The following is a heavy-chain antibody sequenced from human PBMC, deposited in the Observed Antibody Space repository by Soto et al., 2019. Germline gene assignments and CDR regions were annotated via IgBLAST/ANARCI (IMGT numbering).Heavy chain of an antibody. Sequence: QVQLVQSGAEVKKPGSSVKVSCRTSGGTFSNYAISWVRQAPGQGLEWMGGIVPIFGTATYAQKFQGRVTITADESTSTAYMELSSLRSDDTAVYYCASPTGKLDYWGQGTLGTVSS. V-gene: IGHV1-69*01. D-gene: IGHD2-8*02. J-gene: IGHJ4*02. CDR2: IVPIFGTA. CDR1: GGTFSNYA. CDR3: ASPTGKLDY.